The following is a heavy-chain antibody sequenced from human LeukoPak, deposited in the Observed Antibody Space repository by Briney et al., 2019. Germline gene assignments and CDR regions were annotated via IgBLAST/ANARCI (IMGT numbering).Heavy chain of an antibody. Sequence: GGSLRLSCAASGFTFSSYSMNWVRQAPGKVLEWVSSISSSSSYIYYADSVTGRFTISRANAKNSLYLQMNSLRAEDTAVYYCARDRWEPLTVFDYWGQGTLVTVSS. V-gene: IGHV3-21*01. CDR1: GFTFSSYS. D-gene: IGHD1-26*01. CDR3: ARDRWEPLTVFDY. J-gene: IGHJ4*02. CDR2: ISSSSSYI.